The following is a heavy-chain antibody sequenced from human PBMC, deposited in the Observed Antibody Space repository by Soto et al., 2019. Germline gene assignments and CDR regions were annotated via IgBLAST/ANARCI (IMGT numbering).Heavy chain of an antibody. CDR1: GSTVSSNY. D-gene: IGHD5-18*01. V-gene: IGHV3-66*01. J-gene: IGHJ4*02. Sequence: GGSLRLSCAASGSTVSSNYMSWVRQAPGKGLEWVSVIYSGGSTYYADSVKGRFTISRDNSKNTLYLQMNSLRAEDTAVYYCAKGISGYSYGYLFDYWGQGTLVTVSS. CDR3: AKGISGYSYGYLFDY. CDR2: IYSGGST.